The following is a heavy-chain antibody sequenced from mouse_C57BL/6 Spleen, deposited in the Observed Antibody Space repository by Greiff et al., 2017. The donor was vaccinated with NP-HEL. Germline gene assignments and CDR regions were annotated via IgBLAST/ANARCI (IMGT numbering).Heavy chain of an antibody. CDR1: GFTFSSYA. D-gene: IGHD1-1*01. CDR2: ISDGGSYT. J-gene: IGHJ3*01. V-gene: IGHV5-4*03. CDR3: ESDENYYGSSYWFAY. Sequence: EVKLVESGGGLVKPGGSLKLSCAASGFTFSSYAMSWVRQTPEKRLEWVATISDGGSYTYYPDNVKGRFTISRDNAKNQLYLQMSHLKSEDTAMYYCESDENYYGSSYWFAYWGKGTLVTVSA.